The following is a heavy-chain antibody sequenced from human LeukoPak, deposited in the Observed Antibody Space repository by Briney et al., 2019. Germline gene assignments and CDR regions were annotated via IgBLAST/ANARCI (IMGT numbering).Heavy chain of an antibody. CDR1: GGTFSSYA. CDR3: ARQSGSGSYYDLHY. CDR2: IIPIFGTA. V-gene: IGHV1-69*13. J-gene: IGHJ4*02. Sequence: EASVKVSCKASGGTFSSYAISWVRQAPGQGLEWMGGIIPIFGTANYAQKFQGRVTITADESTSTAYMELSSLRSEDTAVYYCARQSGSGSYYDLHYWGQGTLVTVSS. D-gene: IGHD3-10*01.